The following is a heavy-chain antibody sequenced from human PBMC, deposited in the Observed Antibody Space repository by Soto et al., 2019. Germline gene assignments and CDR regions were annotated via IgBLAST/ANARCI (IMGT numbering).Heavy chain of an antibody. CDR1: ADSIVGSA. CDR3: PRDMTYAAGSLDECDY. Sequence: PSRPGTGSADSIVGSAWGWSLQPPGKTLEWSGYIYHSGTTTYNPSLKSRASISVDTSKNQFSLRLTSVIAADTAVYYCPRDMTYAAGSLDECDYCGQGILVTVSS. J-gene: IGHJ4*02. D-gene: IGHD1-26*01. CDR2: IYHSGTT. V-gene: IGHV4-59*01.